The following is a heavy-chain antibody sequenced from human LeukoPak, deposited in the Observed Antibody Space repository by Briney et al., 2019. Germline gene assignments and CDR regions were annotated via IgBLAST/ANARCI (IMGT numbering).Heavy chain of an antibody. J-gene: IGHJ4*02. CDR3: ATVTSGLTYFDY. CDR1: GFTFSSYG. CDR2: IWYDGSNK. D-gene: IGHD3-10*01. V-gene: IGHV3-33*01. Sequence: GGFLRLSCAASGFTFSSYGMHWVRQAPGKGLEWVAVIWYDGSNKYYADSVKGRFTISRDNSKNTLYLQMNSLRAEDAAVYYCATVTSGLTYFDYWGQGTLVTVSS.